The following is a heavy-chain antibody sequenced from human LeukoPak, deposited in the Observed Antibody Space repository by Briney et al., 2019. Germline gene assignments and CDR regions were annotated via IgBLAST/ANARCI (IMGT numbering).Heavy chain of an antibody. J-gene: IGHJ3*02. CDR2: ISAYNGNT. D-gene: IGHD3-22*01. V-gene: IGHV1-18*01. CDR1: GYTFTSYG. CDR3: AREESGSTYYYDSSGYPHDAFDI. Sequence: ASVKVSCKASGYTFTSYGISWVRQAPGQGLEWVGWISAYNGNTNYAQKLQGRVTMTTDTSTSTAYMELRSLRSDDTAVYYCAREESGSTYYYDSSGYPHDAFDIWGQGTMVTVSS.